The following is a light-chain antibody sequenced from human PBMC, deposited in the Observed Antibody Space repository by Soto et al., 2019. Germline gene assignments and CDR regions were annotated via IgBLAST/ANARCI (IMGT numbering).Light chain of an antibody. Sequence: DIQITHAPSSLSASVRDRVTLTLLASQGIRNDLSWYQKKTGKAPKRLIYAALSLHSGVPSRFSGSAYGTELTLAISGLQPEEWATYYGLPQYSYPRTCGQGTTWDIK. V-gene: IGKV1-17*01. J-gene: IGKJ1*01. CDR1: QGIRND. CDR3: LPQYSYPRT. CDR2: AAL.